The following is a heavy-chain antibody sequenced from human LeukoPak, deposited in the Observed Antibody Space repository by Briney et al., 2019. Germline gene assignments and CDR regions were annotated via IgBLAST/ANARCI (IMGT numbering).Heavy chain of an antibody. J-gene: IGHJ4*02. D-gene: IGHD3-10*01. CDR3: ARDNTAYYGSGSPDY. CDR1: GYRITGYA. Sequence: ASVKVSCKASGYRITGYAMNWVRQAPGQGLEWMGWINTNTGNPKYAQGFTGRFVFSLGTSVSTAYLQISSLKAEDTAVYYCARDNTAYYGSGSPDYWGQGTLVTVSS. V-gene: IGHV7-4-1*02. CDR2: INTNTGNP.